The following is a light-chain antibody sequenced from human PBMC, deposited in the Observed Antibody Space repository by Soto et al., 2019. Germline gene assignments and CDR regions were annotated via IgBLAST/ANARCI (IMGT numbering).Light chain of an antibody. CDR2: DAS. V-gene: IGKV1-33*01. CDR3: QQYDKLPFT. CDR1: QDISNY. Sequence: DIQMTQSPSSLSASVGDRVTITCQASQDISNYLNWYQQKPGKAPKLLIYDASNLETGVPSRLSGSGSGTDFTFTISSLQPEDIATYYCQQYDKLPFTFGPGTKVDIK. J-gene: IGKJ3*01.